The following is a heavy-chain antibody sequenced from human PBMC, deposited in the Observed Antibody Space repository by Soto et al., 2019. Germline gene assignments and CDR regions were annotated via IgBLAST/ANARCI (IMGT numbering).Heavy chain of an antibody. CDR1: GGSISSSSYY. V-gene: IGHV4-39*01. J-gene: IGHJ4*02. D-gene: IGHD2-15*01. CDR2: IYYSGST. Sequence: SETLSLTCTVSGGSISSSSYYWGCIRQPPGKGLEWIGSIYYSGSTYYNPSLKSRVTMSVDTSKNQFSLKLSSVTAADTAVYYCATLVVTAATYYFDSWGQGTLVTVS. CDR3: ATLVVTAATYYFDS.